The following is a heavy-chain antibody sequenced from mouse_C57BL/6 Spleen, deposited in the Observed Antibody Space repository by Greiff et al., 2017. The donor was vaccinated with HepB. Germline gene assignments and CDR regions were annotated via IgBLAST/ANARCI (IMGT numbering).Heavy chain of an antibody. CDR1: GYTFTSYW. CDR3: ARTGVYYFDY. CDR2: IDPSDSYT. V-gene: IGHV1-69*01. Sequence: QVQLQQSGAELVMPGASVKLSCKASGYTFTSYWMHWVKQRPGQGLEWIGEIDPSDSYTNYNQKFKGKSTLTVDKSSSTAYMQLSSLTSEDSAVYYCARTGVYYFDYWGQGTTLTVSS. J-gene: IGHJ2*01.